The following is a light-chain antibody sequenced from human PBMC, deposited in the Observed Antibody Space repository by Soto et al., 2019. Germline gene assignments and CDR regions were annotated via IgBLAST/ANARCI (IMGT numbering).Light chain of an antibody. J-gene: IGKJ1*01. CDR2: DAS. CDR1: QNISSY. CDR3: QDRSSSAVT. Sequence: RASQNISSYLAWYQQKPGQAPRLLIYDASNRATGIPARFSGSGAGTDYDITMSSRDSDCTALPFYQDRSSSAVTFAEGTKVDIK. V-gene: IGKV3-11*01.